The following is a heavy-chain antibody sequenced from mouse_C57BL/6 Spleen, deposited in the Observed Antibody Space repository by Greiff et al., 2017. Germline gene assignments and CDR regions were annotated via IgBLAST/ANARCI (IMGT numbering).Heavy chain of an antibody. CDR2: SGPGSGST. V-gene: IGHV1-77*01. J-gene: IGHJ2*01. D-gene: IGHD1-1*01. CDR3: ARRDTTDY. Sequence: VKLQESGAELVKPGASVKISCKASGYTFTDYYINWVKQRPGQGLEWIGKSGPGSGSTYYNEKFKGKATRTADKSSSTAYMQLSSLTSEDSAVYFCARRDTTDYWGQGTTLTVSS. CDR1: GYTFTDYY.